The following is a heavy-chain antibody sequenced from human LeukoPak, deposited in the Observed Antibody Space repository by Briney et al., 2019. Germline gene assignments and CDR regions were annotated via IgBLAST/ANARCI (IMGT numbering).Heavy chain of an antibody. J-gene: IGHJ4*02. CDR3: ARQSLCGSSLLRSY. D-gene: IGHD6-13*01. V-gene: IGHV1-18*01. Sequence: ASVKVSCNAAASTFTFSGIGWNRHAPGQGLEWMGWINSYNGNTNYAQKLQGRVTMTTDTSTSTAYMELRSLRSDDTAVYYCARQSLCGSSLLRSYWRRGTLVTVSS. CDR1: ASTFTFSG. CDR2: INSYNGNT.